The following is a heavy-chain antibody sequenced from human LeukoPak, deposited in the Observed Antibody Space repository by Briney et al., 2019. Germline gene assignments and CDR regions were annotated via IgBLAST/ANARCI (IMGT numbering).Heavy chain of an antibody. V-gene: IGHV5-51*01. D-gene: IGHD6-19*01. Sequence: GESLKISCKGSGYSLSSYWIGWVRQMPGKGLEWMGIIYPGDSDTRYSSSLQGQVTISADKSISTAYLHWSSLKASDTAMYYCARLRSSGWFHFDYWGQGTLVTVSS. J-gene: IGHJ4*02. CDR3: ARLRSSGWFHFDY. CDR1: GYSLSSYW. CDR2: IYPGDSDT.